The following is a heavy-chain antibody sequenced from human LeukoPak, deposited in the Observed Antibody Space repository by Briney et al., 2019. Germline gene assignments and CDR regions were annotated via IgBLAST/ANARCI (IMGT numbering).Heavy chain of an antibody. CDR2: ISSSGSAI. CDR3: VRVKGSYFDY. Sequence: PGGSLRLSCAASGFPISSYSINWVRQAPGKGLEWVSYISSSGSAIYYVDSVKGRLTVSRDNAKNSLFLQMNSPRAEDTAVYYCVRVKGSYFDYWGQGALVTVSS. J-gene: IGHJ4*02. CDR1: GFPISSYS. D-gene: IGHD2-15*01. V-gene: IGHV3-48*01.